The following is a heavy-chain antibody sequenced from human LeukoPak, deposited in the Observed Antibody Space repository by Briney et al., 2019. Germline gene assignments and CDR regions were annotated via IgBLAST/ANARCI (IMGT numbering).Heavy chain of an antibody. Sequence: GGSLRLSCASSGFGFRIYSMTWVRQAVGKGLEWVSSMSGGGDTSYYADSVKGRFAVSRDYSKNTLYLQMDSLRAEDTPVYYCARDYDYDSSGYSSDWGQGTLVTLSS. CDR2: MSGGGDTS. V-gene: IGHV3-23*01. J-gene: IGHJ4*02. D-gene: IGHD3-22*01. CDR3: ARDYDYDSSGYSSD. CDR1: GFGFRIYS.